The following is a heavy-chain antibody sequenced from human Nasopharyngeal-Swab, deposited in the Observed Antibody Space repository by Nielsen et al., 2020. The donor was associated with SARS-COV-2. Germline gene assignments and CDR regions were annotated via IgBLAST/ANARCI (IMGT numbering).Heavy chain of an antibody. CDR2: ISASTGNT. V-gene: IGHV1-18*04. J-gene: IGHJ6*03. CDR1: GYTFTNYF. Sequence: ASVKVSCKASGYTFTNYFISWVRQAPAQGFEWMGWISASTGNTNYAQKFEGRVTMTTDTSTNTAYMDLRSLGSDDTAVYYCVKVKHYNKAKWFYNMDVWGKGTTVTVSS. D-gene: IGHD4-11*01. CDR3: VKVKHYNKAKWFYNMDV.